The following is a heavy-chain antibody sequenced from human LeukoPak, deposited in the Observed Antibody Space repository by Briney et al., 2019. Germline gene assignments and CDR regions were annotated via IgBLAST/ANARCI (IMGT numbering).Heavy chain of an antibody. CDR3: ARDSKPYDSSGYYPTDY. J-gene: IGHJ4*02. CDR2: ISYDGSNK. Sequence: GSLRLSCAASGFTFSSYGTHWVRQAPGKGLEWVAVISYDGSNKYYADSVKGRFTISRDNSKNTLYLQMNSLRAEDTAVYYCARDSKPYDSSGYYPTDYWGQGTLVTVSS. CDR1: GFTFSSYG. V-gene: IGHV3-30*03. D-gene: IGHD3-22*01.